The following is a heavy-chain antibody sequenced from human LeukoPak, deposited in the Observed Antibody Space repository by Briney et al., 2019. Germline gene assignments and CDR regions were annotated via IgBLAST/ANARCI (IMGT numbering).Heavy chain of an antibody. CDR1: GFAFSTYW. Sequence: GGSLRLSCTASGFAFSTYWMALVRQAPGKGLEWVANIKGDESAKHQADSVKGRFTISRDNAQNSMFLQMSSLRGEDTAVYYCARDVGGSLDYWGQGTLVTVSS. V-gene: IGHV3-7*01. CDR3: ARDVGGSLDY. CDR2: IKGDESAK. J-gene: IGHJ4*02. D-gene: IGHD1-26*01.